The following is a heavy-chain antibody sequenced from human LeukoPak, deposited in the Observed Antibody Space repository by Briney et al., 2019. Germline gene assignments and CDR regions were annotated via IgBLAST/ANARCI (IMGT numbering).Heavy chain of an antibody. D-gene: IGHD4-17*01. CDR2: IGGGGGSI. CDR1: GFTFSDYA. J-gene: IGHJ3*01. Sequence: GGALRLSCAASGFTFSDYAMIWVRQAPGKGLERVSAIGGGGGSIHYAESVKGRFTISRDNSKNTLFLQMNSLRADDTAVYYCAKDPNGDYVGDFDSWGQGTMVSVSS. V-gene: IGHV3-23*01. CDR3: AKDPNGDYVGDFDS.